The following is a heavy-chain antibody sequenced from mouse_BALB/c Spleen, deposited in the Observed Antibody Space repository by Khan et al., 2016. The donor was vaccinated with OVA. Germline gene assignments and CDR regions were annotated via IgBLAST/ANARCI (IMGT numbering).Heavy chain of an antibody. CDR3: ARSIYDYDGAY. D-gene: IGHD2-4*01. CDR1: GFSLTSYG. CDR2: IWAGGST. J-gene: IGHJ3*01. Sequence: QVQLKESGPGLVAPSQSLSITCTVSGFSLTSYGVHWVRQPPGTGLEWLGVIWAGGSTNYNSALMSRLCISKDNSKSQVFLTMNSLQADDTAVYYWARSIYDYDGAYGGKGTLVTVSA. V-gene: IGHV2-9*02.